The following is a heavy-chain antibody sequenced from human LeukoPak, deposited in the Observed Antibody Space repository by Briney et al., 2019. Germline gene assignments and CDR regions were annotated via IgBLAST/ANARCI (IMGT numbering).Heavy chain of an antibody. CDR1: GYSFTNSW. CDR3: ARHFLTHFDY. V-gene: IGHV5-51*01. CDR2: IYPGDSDT. J-gene: IGHJ4*02. Sequence: GESLKISCKGSGYSFTNSWIGWVRQMPGKGLEWMGIIYPGDSDTRYSPSFQGQVTISADKSISTAYLQWSSLKASDTSMYYCARHFLTHFDYWGQGTLVTVSS. D-gene: IGHD2/OR15-2a*01.